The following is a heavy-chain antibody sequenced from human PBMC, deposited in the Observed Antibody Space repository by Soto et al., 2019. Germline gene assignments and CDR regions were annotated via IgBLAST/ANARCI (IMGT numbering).Heavy chain of an antibody. CDR2: IYYSGST. D-gene: IGHD3-22*01. J-gene: IGHJ4*02. CDR1: GGSISSGGYY. Sequence: SETLSVTCTVSGGSISSGGYYWSWIRQHPGKGLEWIGYIYYSGSTYYNPSLKSRVTISVDTSKNQFSLKLSSVTAADTAVYYCARDLHYDSSGLDYWGQGTLVTVSS. V-gene: IGHV4-31*03. CDR3: ARDLHYDSSGLDY.